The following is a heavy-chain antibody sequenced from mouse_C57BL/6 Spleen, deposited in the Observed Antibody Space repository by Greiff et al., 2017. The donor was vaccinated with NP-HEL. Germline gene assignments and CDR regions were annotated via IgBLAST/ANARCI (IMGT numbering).Heavy chain of an antibody. J-gene: IGHJ3*01. V-gene: IGHV1-55*01. CDR3: ARKEGYYSNLAWFAY. D-gene: IGHD2-5*01. CDR2: IYPGSGST. CDR1: GYTFTSYW. Sequence: QVQLQQPGAELVKPGASVKMSCKASGYTFTSYWITWVKQRPGQGLEWIGDIYPGSGSTNYNEKFKSKATLTVDTSSSTAYMQLSSLTSEASAVYYCARKEGYYSNLAWFAYWGQVTLVTVSA.